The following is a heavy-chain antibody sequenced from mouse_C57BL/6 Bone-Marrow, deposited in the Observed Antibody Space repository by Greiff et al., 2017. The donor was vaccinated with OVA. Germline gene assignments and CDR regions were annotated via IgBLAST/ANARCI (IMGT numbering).Heavy chain of an antibody. Sequence: VQLVESGAELVKPGASVKLSCKASGYTFTEYTIHWVKQRSGQGLEWSGWFYPGSGSIKYNEKFKDKATLTADKSSSTVYMELSRLTSEDSAVYFCARHEERGYDYDVGYWYFDVWGTGTTVTVSS. D-gene: IGHD2-4*01. J-gene: IGHJ1*03. CDR1: GYTFTEYT. V-gene: IGHV1-62-2*01. CDR3: ARHEERGYDYDVGYWYFDV. CDR2: FYPGSGSI.